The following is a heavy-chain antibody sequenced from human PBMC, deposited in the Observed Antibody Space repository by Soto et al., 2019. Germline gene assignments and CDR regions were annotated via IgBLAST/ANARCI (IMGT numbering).Heavy chain of an antibody. V-gene: IGHV3-48*01. D-gene: IGHD3-3*01. CDR1: GFTFSSYS. CDR2: ISSSSSTI. CDR3: ARDLVIRFLERVNWFDP. Sequence: GGSLRLSCAASGFTFSSYSMNWVRQAPGKGLEWVSYISSSSSTIYYADSVKGRFTISRDNAKNSLYLQMNSLRAEDTAVYYCARDLVIRFLERVNWFDPWGQGTLVTVSS. J-gene: IGHJ5*02.